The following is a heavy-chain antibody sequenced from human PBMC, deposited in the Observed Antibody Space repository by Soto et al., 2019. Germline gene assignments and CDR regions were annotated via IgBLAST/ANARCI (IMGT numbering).Heavy chain of an antibody. CDR3: ARGRYCSGGSCWFDP. J-gene: IGHJ5*02. V-gene: IGHV3-7*01. D-gene: IGHD2-15*01. Sequence: EVQLVESGGGLVQPGGSLRLSCAASGFTFSSYWMTWVRQAPGKGLEWVANINQDGRDKYDVDSGKGRFTISRDNAXXSLYLQMNSLRAEDTAVYYCARGRYCSGGSCWFDPWGQGTLVTVSS. CDR1: GFTFSSYW. CDR2: INQDGRDK.